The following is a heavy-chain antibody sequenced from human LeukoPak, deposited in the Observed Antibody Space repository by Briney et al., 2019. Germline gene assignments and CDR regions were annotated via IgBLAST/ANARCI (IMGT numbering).Heavy chain of an antibody. J-gene: IGHJ4*02. CDR2: IYPGDSDT. CDR1: GYSFTTYW. Sequence: GASLKISCKGSGYSFTTYWVGWVRQMPGKGLEWMGIIYPGDSDTRYSTSFQGQVTISAEKSISTAYLQWSTLTASDTAMYCCARAGIVGATRNYFDFWGQGTLVTVSS. CDR3: ARAGIVGATRNYFDF. V-gene: IGHV5-51*01. D-gene: IGHD1-26*01.